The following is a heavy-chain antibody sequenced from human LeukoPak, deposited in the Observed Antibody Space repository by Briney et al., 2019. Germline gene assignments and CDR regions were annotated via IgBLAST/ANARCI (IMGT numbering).Heavy chain of an antibody. J-gene: IGHJ4*02. CDR1: GYTFTGYY. CDR3: VGITAMVDY. D-gene: IGHD5-18*01. CDR2: IIPILGIA. Sequence: SVKVSCKASGYTFTGYYMHWVRQAPGQGLEWMGRIIPILGIANYAQKFQGRVTITADKSTSTAYMELSSLRSEDTAVYYCVGITAMVDYWGQGTLVTVSS. V-gene: IGHV1-69*02.